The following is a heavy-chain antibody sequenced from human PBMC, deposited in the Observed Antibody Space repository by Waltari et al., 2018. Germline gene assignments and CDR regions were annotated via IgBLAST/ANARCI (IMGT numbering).Heavy chain of an antibody. CDR3: ASALSSGYYLVDY. J-gene: IGHJ4*02. CDR2: ISSSSSYI. D-gene: IGHD3-22*01. V-gene: IGHV3-21*01. Sequence: EVQLVESGGGLVKPGGSLRLSCAASGFTFSSYSMNWVRQAPGKGLEWVSSISSSSSYIYYSDSVKGRFTISRDNAKNSLYLQMNSLRAEDTAVYYCASALSSGYYLVDYWGQGTLVTVSS. CDR1: GFTFSSYS.